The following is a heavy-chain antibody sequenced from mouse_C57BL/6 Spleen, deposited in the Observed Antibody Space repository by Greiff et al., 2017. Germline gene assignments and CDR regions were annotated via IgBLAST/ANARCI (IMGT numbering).Heavy chain of an antibody. CDR2: IYPGGGYT. CDR3: AREGDGYYFDY. J-gene: IGHJ2*01. D-gene: IGHD2-3*01. Sequence: VQLQQSGAELVRPGTSVKMSCKASGYTFTNYWIGWAKQRPGHGLEWIGDIYPGGGYTNYNEKFKGKATLTADKSSSTAYMQVSSLTSEDSAIYYCAREGDGYYFDYWGQGTTLTVSS. CDR1: GYTFTNYW. V-gene: IGHV1-63*01.